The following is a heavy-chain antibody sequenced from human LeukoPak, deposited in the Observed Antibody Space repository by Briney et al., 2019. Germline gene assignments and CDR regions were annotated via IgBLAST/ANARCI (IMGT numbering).Heavy chain of an antibody. CDR1: GDSISSCGHY. J-gene: IGHJ4*02. CDR2: IFHTGTT. V-gene: IGHV4-31*11. Sequence: PSETLSLTCAVSGDSISSCGHYWNWIRQRPGNGLEWIGYIFHTGTTYYNPSLKSRVTISVDTSKSHFSLKLSSATAADTAVYYCARSPGIWNEYGRLEYWGQGALVTVSS. D-gene: IGHD1-1*01. CDR3: ARSPGIWNEYGRLEY.